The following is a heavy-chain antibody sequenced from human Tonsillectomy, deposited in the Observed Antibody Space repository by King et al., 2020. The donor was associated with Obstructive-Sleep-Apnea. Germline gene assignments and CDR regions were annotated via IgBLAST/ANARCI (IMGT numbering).Heavy chain of an antibody. D-gene: IGHD6-13*01. V-gene: IGHV3-30*04. CDR1: GFTFSGYA. CDR3: ARTPGIPDHYYGMDV. J-gene: IGHJ6*02. Sequence: VQLVESGGGVVQPGRSLRLSCAASGFTFSGYAMNWVRQAPGKGLEWVALISFDGSNRYDADSVKGRFTISRDNSKNTLYLQMNSLRVEDTAVYYCARTPGIPDHYYGMDVWGQGTTVTVSS. CDR2: ISFDGSNR.